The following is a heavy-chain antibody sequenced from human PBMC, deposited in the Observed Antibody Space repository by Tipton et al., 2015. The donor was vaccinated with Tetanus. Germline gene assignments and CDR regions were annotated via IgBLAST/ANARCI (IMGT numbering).Heavy chain of an antibody. J-gene: IGHJ4*02. CDR2: ISASGHPI. D-gene: IGHD6-19*01. V-gene: IGHV3-11*01. Sequence: SLRLSCAASGFSLSDYWMSWIRQTPGKGLEWVAYISASGHPIFYTDSVKGRFTISTDNTKNHLYLQMNSLRVDDTAVYFCAKRGQQWVVSSFFDSWGQGARVVVSS. CDR3: AKRGQQWVVSSFFDS. CDR1: GFSLSDYW.